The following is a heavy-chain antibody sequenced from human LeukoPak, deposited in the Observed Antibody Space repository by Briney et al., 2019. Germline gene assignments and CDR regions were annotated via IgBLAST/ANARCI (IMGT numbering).Heavy chain of an antibody. V-gene: IGHV1-2*02. CDR2: INPNSGGT. Sequence: ASVKVSCKASGYTFTGYYIHWVRQAPGQGLAWMGWINPNSGGTNYAQKFQGRVTMTRDTSISTAYMEVSRLRSDDTAVYYCARGQYSSGLGLLDYWGQGTLVTVSS. CDR1: GYTFTGYY. CDR3: ARGQYSSGLGLLDY. J-gene: IGHJ4*02. D-gene: IGHD6-19*01.